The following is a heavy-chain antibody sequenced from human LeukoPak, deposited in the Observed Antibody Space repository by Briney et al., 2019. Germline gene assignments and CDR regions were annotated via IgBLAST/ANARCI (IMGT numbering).Heavy chain of an antibody. CDR2: IIPILGIA. J-gene: IGHJ6*02. CDR3: ARDLCTAMVPCGMDV. Sequence: VKVSCKASGGTFSSYAISWVRQAPGQGLEWMGRIIPILGIANYAQKFQGRVTITADKSTSTAYMELSSLRSEDTAVYYCARDLCTAMVPCGMDVWGQGTTVTVSS. D-gene: IGHD5-18*01. CDR1: GGTFSSYA. V-gene: IGHV1-69*10.